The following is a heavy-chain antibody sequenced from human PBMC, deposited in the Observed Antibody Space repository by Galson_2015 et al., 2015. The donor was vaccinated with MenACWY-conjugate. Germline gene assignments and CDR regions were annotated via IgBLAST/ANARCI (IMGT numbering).Heavy chain of an antibody. CDR3: ARDRSNDDYWSGFPGYYFDH. CDR1: GGSITTSRYH. J-gene: IGHJ4*02. CDR2: VSYSGKA. D-gene: IGHD3-3*01. Sequence: SETLSLTCAVSGGSITTSRYHWAWIRQTPGKGLEWIGTVSYSGKAYYNPSLKRRVSISIDTSKSQFSLRIISMTAADTAVYYRARDRSNDDYWSGFPGYYFDHWGQGTLATVSS. V-gene: IGHV4-39*07.